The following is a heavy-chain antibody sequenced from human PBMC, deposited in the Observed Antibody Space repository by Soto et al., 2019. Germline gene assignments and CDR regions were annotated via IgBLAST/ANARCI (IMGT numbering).Heavy chain of an antibody. CDR2: IYPGDSDT. CDR1: GYIFTSYW. V-gene: IGHV5-51*01. Sequence: PGESLKISCKGSGYIFTSYWIGWVRQMPGKGLEWMGIIYPGDSDTRYSPSFQGQVTISADKSISTAYLQWSSLKASDTAMYYCARMGETIVMEPYYYYGMDVWGQGNTVTVS. D-gene: IGHD3-16*01. J-gene: IGHJ6*02. CDR3: ARMGETIVMEPYYYYGMDV.